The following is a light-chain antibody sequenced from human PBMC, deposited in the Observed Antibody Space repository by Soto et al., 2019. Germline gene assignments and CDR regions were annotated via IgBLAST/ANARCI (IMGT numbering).Light chain of an antibody. CDR3: QQRSNWPTWT. Sequence: EIVLTQSPATLSLSPGERATLSCRASQSVSRYLAWYQQKPGQAPRLIXYDTSYRATGIPASFSSGGSWTNLTLIISSLEPEDFSAYYCQQRSNWPTWTFGQGTQVDIK. CDR2: DTS. J-gene: IGKJ1*01. CDR1: QSVSRY. V-gene: IGKV3-11*01.